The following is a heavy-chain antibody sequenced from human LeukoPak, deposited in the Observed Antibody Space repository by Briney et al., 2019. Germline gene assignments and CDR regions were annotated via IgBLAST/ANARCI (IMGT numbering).Heavy chain of an antibody. J-gene: IGHJ3*02. V-gene: IGHV4-59*01. Sequence: SETLSLTCTVSSGSISSYYWSWIRQPPGKGLDWIGYIYYTGSTYYNPSLKSRVTISVDTSKNQFSLKLNSVTAADTAVYYCARKSVAVRDAFDIWGQGTMVTVSS. CDR1: SGSISSYY. CDR3: ARKSVAVRDAFDI. D-gene: IGHD6-19*01. CDR2: IYYTGST.